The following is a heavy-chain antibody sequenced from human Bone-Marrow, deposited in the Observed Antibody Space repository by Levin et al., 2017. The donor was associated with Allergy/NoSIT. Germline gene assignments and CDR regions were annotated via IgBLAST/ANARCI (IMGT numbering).Heavy chain of an antibody. D-gene: IGHD6-25*01. CDR2: IKPSVGTT. CDR3: ARSLGAARNNWFDP. V-gene: IGHV1-46*01. Sequence: ASVKVSCETSGYTVIHWVRQAPGQGLEWMGMIKPSVGTTNYAQKFQGRVTMTWDTSTSTFYMDLSGQRFEDTAVYYCARSLGAARNNWFDPWGQGTLVIVSS. J-gene: IGHJ5*02. CDR1: GYTV.